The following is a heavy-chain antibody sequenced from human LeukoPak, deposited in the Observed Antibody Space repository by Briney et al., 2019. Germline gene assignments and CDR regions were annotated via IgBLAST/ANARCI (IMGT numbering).Heavy chain of an antibody. V-gene: IGHV3-30-3*01. CDR1: GFTFSSYA. CDR2: ISYDGSNK. CDR3: ARDPSPEEFGVAHKAWFDP. J-gene: IGHJ5*02. D-gene: IGHD3-3*01. Sequence: PGGSLRLSCAASGFTFSSYAMHWARQAPGKGLEWVAVISYDGSNKYYADSVKGRFTISRDNSKNTLYLQMNSLRAEDTAVYYCARDPSPEEFGVAHKAWFDPWGQGTLVTVSS.